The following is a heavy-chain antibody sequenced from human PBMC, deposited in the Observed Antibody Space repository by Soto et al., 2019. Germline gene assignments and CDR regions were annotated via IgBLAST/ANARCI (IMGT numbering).Heavy chain of an antibody. CDR3: AREVIAAAEYYYGMDV. J-gene: IGHJ6*02. V-gene: IGHV1-46*01. CDR2: INPSGGST. D-gene: IGHD6-13*01. Sequence: ASVKVSCKASGYTFTSYYMHWVRQAPGQGLEWMGIINPSGGSTSYAQKFQGRVTMTRDTSTSTVYMELSSLRSEDTAVYYCAREVIAAAEYYYGMDVWGQGTTVTVAS. CDR1: GYTFTSYY.